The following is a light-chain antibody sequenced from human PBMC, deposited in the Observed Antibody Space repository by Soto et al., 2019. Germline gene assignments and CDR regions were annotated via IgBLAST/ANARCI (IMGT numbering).Light chain of an antibody. CDR1: QSVSSSY. Sequence: EIVLTQSPGTLSLSPGERVTLSCRASQSVSSSYLAWYQQKPGQAPRLLIYGASNRATGIPDRFSGSESGTDFTLTISRLEPEDFAVYYCQQYDSSPKTFGQGTKVEIK. V-gene: IGKV3-20*01. CDR3: QQYDSSPKT. CDR2: GAS. J-gene: IGKJ1*01.